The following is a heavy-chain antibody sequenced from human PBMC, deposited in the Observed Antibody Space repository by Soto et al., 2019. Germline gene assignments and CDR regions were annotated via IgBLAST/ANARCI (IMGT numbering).Heavy chain of an antibody. CDR3: TTVEAAAGSYYYYYGMDV. J-gene: IGHJ6*02. D-gene: IGHD6-13*01. CDR1: GFTFSNAW. CDR2: IKRKTDGGTT. V-gene: IGHV3-15*07. Sequence: EVQLVESGGGLVKPGGSLRLSCAASGFTFSNAWMNWVRQAPGKGLEWAGRIKRKTDGGTTDYAAPVKGKFTISRDDSKNTLYLQMNSLKTDDTAVYYCTTVEAAAGSYYYYYGMDVWGQGTTVTVSS.